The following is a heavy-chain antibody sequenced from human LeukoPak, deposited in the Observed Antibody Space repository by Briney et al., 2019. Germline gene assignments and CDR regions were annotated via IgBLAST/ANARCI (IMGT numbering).Heavy chain of an antibody. J-gene: IGHJ4*02. CDR1: GYTFTSYS. CDR3: ARVYGSGSYAYSY. Sequence: ASVTVSCKASGYTFTSYSISWVRQAPGQGLEWVGWISTSNGNSNYAQKFQGRVTMTTDTSTSTAYMELRSLRSDDTAVYYCARVYGSGSYAYSYWGQGTLVIVSS. D-gene: IGHD3-10*01. CDR2: ISTSNGNS. V-gene: IGHV1-18*01.